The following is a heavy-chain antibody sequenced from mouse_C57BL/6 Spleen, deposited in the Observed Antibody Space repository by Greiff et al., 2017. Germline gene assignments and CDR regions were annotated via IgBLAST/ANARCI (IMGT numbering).Heavy chain of an antibody. CDR2: INPNNGGT. J-gene: IGHJ2*01. Sequence: EVQLQQSGPELVKPGASVKIPCKASGYTFTDYNMDWVKQSHGKSLEWIGDINPNNGGTIYNQKFKDKATLTVDKSSSTAYMELRSLTSEDTAVYYCSRSGNDGFTGYFDYWGQGTTLTVSS. CDR3: SRSGNDGFTGYFDY. D-gene: IGHD2-3*01. CDR1: GYTFTDYN. V-gene: IGHV1-18*01.